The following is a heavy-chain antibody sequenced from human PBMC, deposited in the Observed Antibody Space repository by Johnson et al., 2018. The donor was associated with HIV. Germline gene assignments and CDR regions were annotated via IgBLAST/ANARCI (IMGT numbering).Heavy chain of an antibody. CDR1: GFTFGDYG. V-gene: IGHV3-30*03. J-gene: IGHJ3*02. Sequence: MQLVESGGRVVQPGKSLRLSCAASGFTFGDYGMHWVRQAPGKGLEWVALISYDGSITAYADSVKGRFTIFRDNSRNTVYLQMNSLTNEDTAVYYCTAPSILWRPGAFDIWGQGTMVTVSS. CDR2: ISYDGSIT. D-gene: IGHD2-21*01. CDR3: TAPSILWRPGAFDI.